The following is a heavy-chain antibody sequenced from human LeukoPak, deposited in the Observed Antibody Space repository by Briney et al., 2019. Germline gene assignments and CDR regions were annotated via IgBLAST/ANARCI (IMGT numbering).Heavy chain of an antibody. Sequence: PSGTLSLTCAVSGGSISSNNWWGWVRQPPGKGLEWIGEIYHSGSPNYNPSLKSRVTISVDKSRNHFSLNLSSVTAAATAVYYCARENINTGHSWDYWAKGTLVTVSS. V-gene: IGHV4-4*02. CDR2: IYHSGSP. D-gene: IGHD6-13*01. J-gene: IGHJ4*02. CDR1: GGSISSNNW. CDR3: ARENINTGHSWDY.